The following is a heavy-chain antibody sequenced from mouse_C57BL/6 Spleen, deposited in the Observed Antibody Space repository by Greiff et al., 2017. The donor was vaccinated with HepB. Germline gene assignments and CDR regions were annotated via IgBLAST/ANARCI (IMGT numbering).Heavy chain of an antibody. V-gene: IGHV5-17*01. Sequence: EVQVVESGGGLVKPGGSLKLSCAASGFTFSDYGMHWVRQAPEKGLEWVAYISSGSSTIYYADTVKGRFPISRDNAKNTLFLQMTSLRSEDTAMYYCARSSNWYYFDYWGQGTTLTVSS. CDR3: ARSSNWYYFDY. CDR2: ISSGSSTI. CDR1: GFTFSDYG. J-gene: IGHJ2*01. D-gene: IGHD2-5*01.